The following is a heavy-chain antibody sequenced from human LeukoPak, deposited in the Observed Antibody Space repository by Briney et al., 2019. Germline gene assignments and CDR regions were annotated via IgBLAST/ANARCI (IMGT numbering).Heavy chain of an antibody. CDR3: ARQASDYFYYYMDV. CDR1: GGSISSSSYY. Sequence: SETLSLTCTVTGGSISSSSYYWGWIRQPPGKGLEWIGSIYCSGTTYYNPSLESRVTISEDTSKNQFSLMLRSVTAADTAVYFCARQASDYFYYYMDVWGKGTTVTVSS. V-gene: IGHV4-39*01. CDR2: IYCSGTT. J-gene: IGHJ6*03.